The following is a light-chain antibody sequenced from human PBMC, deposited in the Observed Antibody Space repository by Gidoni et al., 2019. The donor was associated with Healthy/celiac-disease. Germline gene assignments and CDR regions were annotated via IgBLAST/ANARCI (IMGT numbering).Light chain of an antibody. J-gene: IGKJ4*01. Sequence: EIVLTPSPATLSLSPGERATLSCRASQSVSSYLAWYQQKPGQAPRLLIYDASNRATGIPARFSGSGSGTDFTLTISSLEPEDFAVYYCQQRSNWRTFGGGTKVEIK. CDR1: QSVSSY. CDR2: DAS. V-gene: IGKV3-11*01. CDR3: QQRSNWRT.